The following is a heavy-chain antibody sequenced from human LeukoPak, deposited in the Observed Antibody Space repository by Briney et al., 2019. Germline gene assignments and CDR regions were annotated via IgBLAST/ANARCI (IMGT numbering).Heavy chain of an antibody. V-gene: IGHV4-34*01. Sequence: SETLSLTCAVYGGSFSGYYWSWIRQPPGKGLEWIGEINHSGSTNYNPSLKSRVTISVDTSKNQFSLNLSSVTAADTAVYYCARVGQQLVSYYYYMDVWGKGTTVTISS. CDR1: GGSFSGYY. J-gene: IGHJ6*03. CDR3: ARVGQQLVSYYYYMDV. D-gene: IGHD6-13*01. CDR2: INHSGST.